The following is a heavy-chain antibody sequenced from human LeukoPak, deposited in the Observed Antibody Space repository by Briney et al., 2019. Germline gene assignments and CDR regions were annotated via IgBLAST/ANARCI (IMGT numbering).Heavy chain of an antibody. V-gene: IGHV3-48*02. Sequence: GGSLRLSCAASGFTFSSYSMNWVPQSPGKGLELVSYISSYSGTISYADSVKGRFAISRDNAKNSLYLQMNSLRDEDTAIYYCAREMGYWGQGTLVTVSS. D-gene: IGHD5-24*01. J-gene: IGHJ4*02. CDR2: ISSYSGTI. CDR3: AREMGY. CDR1: GFTFSSYS.